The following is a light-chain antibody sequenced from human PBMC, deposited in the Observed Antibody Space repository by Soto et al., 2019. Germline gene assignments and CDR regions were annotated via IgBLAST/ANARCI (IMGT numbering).Light chain of an antibody. CDR1: QSIDNNY. CDR3: QQRSNWPPWT. J-gene: IGKJ1*01. Sequence: EVVLTQSPATLSLSPGERSTLSCRASQSIDNNYLAWYQQKPGQAPRLVIYDASNRATGIPARFSGSGSGTDFTLTISSLEPEDFAVYYCQQRSNWPPWTFGQGTKVDIK. CDR2: DAS. V-gene: IGKV3-11*01.